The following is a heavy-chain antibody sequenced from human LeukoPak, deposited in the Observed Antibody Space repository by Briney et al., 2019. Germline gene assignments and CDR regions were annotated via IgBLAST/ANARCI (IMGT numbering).Heavy chain of an antibody. D-gene: IGHD1-26*01. CDR1: GGSISSYY. CDR2: IYYSGST. Sequence: SETLSLTCTVSGGSISSYYWSWIRQPPGKGLEWIGYIYYSGSTNYNPSLKSRVTISVDTSKNRFSLKLSSVTAADTAVYYCARDTSSSGSYYGYWAREPWSPSPQ. V-gene: IGHV4-59*01. CDR3: ARDTSSSGSYYGY. J-gene: IGHJ4*02.